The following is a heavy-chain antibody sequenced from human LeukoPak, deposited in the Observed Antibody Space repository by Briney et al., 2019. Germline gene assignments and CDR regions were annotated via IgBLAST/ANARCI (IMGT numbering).Heavy chain of an antibody. CDR1: GFTFRNYP. J-gene: IGHJ4*02. Sequence: GGSLRLSCSASGFTFRNYPMHWVRQAPGKGLEYVSGITSDGGTTFYADSVKGRFTISRDNSKNTLSLQMGSLRADDMAVYYCAKDGDYVAYWGQGTLVTASS. V-gene: IGHV3-64*02. CDR2: ITSDGGTT. CDR3: AKDGDYVAY. D-gene: IGHD4-17*01.